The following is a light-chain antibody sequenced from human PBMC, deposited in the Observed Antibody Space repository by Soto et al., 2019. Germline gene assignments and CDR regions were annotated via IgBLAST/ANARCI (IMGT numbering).Light chain of an antibody. CDR1: SSNVGGYNY. J-gene: IGLJ2*01. CDR3: SSYTSSGSVV. Sequence: QSALTQPASVSGSPGQSITISCTGTSSNVGGYNYVSWYQQNPGKAPKLMIYEVSNRPSGVSNRFSGSKSGNTASLTISGVQDEDEDDYYCSSYTSSGSVVFGGGTKVTVL. V-gene: IGLV2-14*01. CDR2: EVS.